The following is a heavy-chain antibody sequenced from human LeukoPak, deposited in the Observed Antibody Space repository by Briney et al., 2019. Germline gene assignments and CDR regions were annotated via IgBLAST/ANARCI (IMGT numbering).Heavy chain of an antibody. CDR3: AKGGRIAAQNWFDP. CDR2: IYGGGST. D-gene: IGHD6-6*01. Sequence: GGSLRLSCAASGFTVTGNYISWVRQAPGKGLEWVSGIYGGGSTYYADSVKGRFTISRDISKNTVYLQMNNLSAEDTAVYYCAKGGRIAAQNWFDPWGQGTLVTVSS. J-gene: IGHJ5*02. CDR1: GFTVTGNY. V-gene: IGHV3-66*01.